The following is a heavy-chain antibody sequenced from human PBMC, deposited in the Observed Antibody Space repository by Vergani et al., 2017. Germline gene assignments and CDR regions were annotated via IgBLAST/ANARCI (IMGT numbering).Heavy chain of an antibody. CDR3: ARDRILLRGAGGMDV. CDR1: GGSISSNSYY. J-gene: IGHJ6*02. V-gene: IGHV4-39*07. Sequence: QLHLQESGPGLVKPSETLSLTCTVSGGSISSNSYYWGWIRQPPGKGLEWIGSMYYSGSTNYNPSLKSRVTISVDKSKNQFSLKLSSVTAADTAVYYCARDRILLRGAGGMDVWGQGTTVTVSS. D-gene: IGHD3-10*01. CDR2: MYYSGST.